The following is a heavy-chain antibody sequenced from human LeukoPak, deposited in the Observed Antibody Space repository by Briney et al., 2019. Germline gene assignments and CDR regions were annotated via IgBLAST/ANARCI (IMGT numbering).Heavy chain of an antibody. J-gene: IGHJ6*04. D-gene: IGHD1-26*01. V-gene: IGHV1-18*04. CDR3: ARDGRLGQAPWCLYYYYGMDV. Sequence: ASVKVSCKASGYTFTSYGISWVRQAPGQGLEWMGWISAYNGNTNYAQKLQGRVTMTTDTSTSTAYMELRSLRSDDTAVYYCARDGRLGQAPWCLYYYYGMDVWGKGTTVTVSS. CDR2: ISAYNGNT. CDR1: GYTFTSYG.